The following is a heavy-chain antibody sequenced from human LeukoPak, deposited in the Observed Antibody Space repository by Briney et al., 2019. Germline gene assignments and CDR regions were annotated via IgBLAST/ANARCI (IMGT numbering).Heavy chain of an antibody. D-gene: IGHD5-24*01. V-gene: IGHV4-4*07. CDR1: GGSITGYY. J-gene: IGHJ6*02. Sequence: SETMSLTCTVSGGSITGYYWTWIRQPDGKGLEWIGRIYSGGSTNYNPPLKSRVTMSVDTSKNQFSLKLSSVTAADTAVYYCATGRDADSARGYYDMDVWGQGTTVTVSS. CDR2: IYSGGST. CDR3: ATGRDADSARGYYDMDV.